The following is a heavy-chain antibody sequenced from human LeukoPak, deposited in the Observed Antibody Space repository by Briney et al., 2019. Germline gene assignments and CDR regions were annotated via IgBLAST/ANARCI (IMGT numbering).Heavy chain of an antibody. CDR1: GYSFPNYW. V-gene: IGHV5-51*01. CDR3: ARLCSPIEASRCCYGMDV. D-gene: IGHD6-13*01. J-gene: IGHJ6*02. Sequence: GESLKISCKGSGYSFPNYWIGWVRQMPGKGLEWMGIIYPGDSDTRYSPSLQGQVTISADKSISIAYLQWSSLKASDTAMYYCARLCSPIEASRCCYGMDVWGQGTTVTVSS. CDR2: IYPGDSDT.